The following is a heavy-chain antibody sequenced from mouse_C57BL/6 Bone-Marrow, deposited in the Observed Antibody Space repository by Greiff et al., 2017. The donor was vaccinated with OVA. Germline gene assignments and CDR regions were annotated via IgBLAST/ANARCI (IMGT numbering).Heavy chain of an antibody. CDR2: INPNNGGT. V-gene: IGHV1-26*01. J-gene: IGHJ4*01. D-gene: IGHD2-5*01. CDR1: GYTFTDYY. CDR3: ARESNYGGYAMDY. Sequence: EVQLQQSGPELVKPGASVKISCKASGYTFTDYYMNWVKQSHGKSLEWIGDINPNNGGTSYNQKFKGKATLTVDKSSSTAYMELRSLTSEDSAVDYCARESNYGGYAMDYWGQGTSVTVSS.